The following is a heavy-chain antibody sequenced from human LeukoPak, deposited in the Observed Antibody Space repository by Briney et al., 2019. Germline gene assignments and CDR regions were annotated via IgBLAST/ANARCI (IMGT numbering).Heavy chain of an antibody. CDR2: INPNSGGT. D-gene: IGHD3-9*01. CDR3: ARVTILRYFDWSSMDV. V-gene: IGHV1-2*02. J-gene: IGHJ6*02. CDR1: GYTFTSYY. Sequence: GASVKVSCKAAGYTFTSYYMHWVRQAPGQGLEWMGWINPNSGGTNYAQKFQGRVTMTRDTSISTAYMELSRLRSDDTAVYYCARVTILRYFDWSSMDVWGQGTTVTVSS.